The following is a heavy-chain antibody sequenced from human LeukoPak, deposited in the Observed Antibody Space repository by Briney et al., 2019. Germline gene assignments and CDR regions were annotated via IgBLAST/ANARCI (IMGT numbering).Heavy chain of an antibody. Sequence: GGSLRLSCAASGFTFSSYEMNWVRQAPGKGLEWITYISASGTLTHYADSVEGRFTISRDNAKNSLYLQMNSLRAEDTAVYYCARDGTPIHSSGWVYMDVWGKGTTVTISS. CDR1: GFTFSSYE. J-gene: IGHJ6*04. V-gene: IGHV3-48*03. D-gene: IGHD6-25*01. CDR2: ISASGTLT. CDR3: ARDGTPIHSSGWVYMDV.